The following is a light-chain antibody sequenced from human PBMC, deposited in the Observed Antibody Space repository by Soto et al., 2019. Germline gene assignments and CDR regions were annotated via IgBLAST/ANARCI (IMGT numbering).Light chain of an antibody. CDR1: QSVSRK. J-gene: IGKJ5*01. Sequence: EILMTQSPATVSVSPGERATVSCRASQSVSRKLAWYQHKPGQAPRLLIYDTSTRAADIPARFSGSGSGTDFTLTISSLQSEDFAVYFCQQYNNLPPITFCQVRLLE. CDR3: QQYNNLPPIT. V-gene: IGKV3-15*01. CDR2: DTS.